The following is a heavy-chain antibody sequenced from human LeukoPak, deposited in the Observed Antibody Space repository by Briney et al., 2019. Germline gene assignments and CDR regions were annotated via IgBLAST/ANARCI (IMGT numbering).Heavy chain of an antibody. CDR2: ISSSSSYI. J-gene: IGHJ4*02. CDR1: GFTFSSYS. CDR3: ARDGSSSGWDFDY. Sequence: PGGSLRLSCAASGFTFSSYSMDWVRQAPGKGLEWVSSISSSSSYIYYADSVKGRFTISRDNAKSSLYLQMNSLRAEDTAVYYCARDGSSSGWDFDYWGQGTLVTVSS. V-gene: IGHV3-21*01. D-gene: IGHD6-19*01.